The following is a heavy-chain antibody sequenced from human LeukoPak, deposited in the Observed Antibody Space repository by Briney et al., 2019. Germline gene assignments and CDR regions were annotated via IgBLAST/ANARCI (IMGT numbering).Heavy chain of an antibody. CDR2: ISSSGNSI. V-gene: IGHV3-11*04. CDR3: AREQLDSNAFDI. CDR1: GFTFSDYY. Sequence: GGSLRLSCAASGFTFSDYYMSWIRQAPGKGLEWVSYISSSGNSISYADSVKGRFTISRDNAKNSLYLQMNSLRAEDTAVYYCAREQLDSNAFDIWGQGTMVAVSS. D-gene: IGHD1-1*01. J-gene: IGHJ3*02.